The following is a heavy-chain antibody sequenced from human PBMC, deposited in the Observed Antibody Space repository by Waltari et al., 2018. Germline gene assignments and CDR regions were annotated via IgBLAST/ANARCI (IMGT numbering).Heavy chain of an antibody. V-gene: IGHV3-74*01. J-gene: IGHJ6*02. Sequence: EVQLVESGGGLVQPGGSLRLSCAASGFTFSSYWMHWVRQAPGRGLVWVSRITSDGSSINYADSVKGRFTISRDNAKNTLYLQMNSLRAEDTAVFYCARGGGYSYAGFYSGMDVWGQGTTVTVSS. D-gene: IGHD5-18*01. CDR1: GFTFSSYW. CDR2: ITSDGSSI. CDR3: ARGGGYSYAGFYSGMDV.